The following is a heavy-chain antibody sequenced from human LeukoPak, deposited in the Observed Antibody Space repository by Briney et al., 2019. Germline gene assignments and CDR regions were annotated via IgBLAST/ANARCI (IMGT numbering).Heavy chain of an antibody. V-gene: IGHV1-2*02. J-gene: IGHJ3*02. CDR2: INPNSGGT. D-gene: IGHD1-26*01. CDR1: GYTFTGYY. CDR3: AARDVGATIRGDVGFDI. Sequence: ASVKVSCKASGYTFTGYYMHWVRQAPGQGLEWMGWINPNSGGTNYAQKFQGRVTMTRDTSISTAYMELSRLRSDDTAVYYCAARDVGATIRGDVGFDIWGQGTMVTVSS.